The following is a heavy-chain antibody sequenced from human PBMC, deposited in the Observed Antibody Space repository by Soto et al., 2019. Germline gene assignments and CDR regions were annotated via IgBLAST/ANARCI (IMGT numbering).Heavy chain of an antibody. Sequence: QVQLVESGGGVVQPGRSLRLSCAASGFTFSSYGMHWVRQAPGKGLEWVAVISYDGSNKYYADSVKGRFTISRDNSKNTLYLQMNSLRAEDTDVYYCAKDEGEVAVARWGQGTLVTVSS. CDR1: GFTFSSYG. J-gene: IGHJ4*02. D-gene: IGHD6-19*01. V-gene: IGHV3-30*18. CDR3: AKDEGEVAVAR. CDR2: ISYDGSNK.